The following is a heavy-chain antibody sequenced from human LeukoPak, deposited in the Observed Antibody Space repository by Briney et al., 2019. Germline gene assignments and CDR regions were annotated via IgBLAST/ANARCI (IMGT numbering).Heavy chain of an antibody. CDR2: INHSGST. CDR3: ARGGYYYGSGSYNFGDY. CDR1: GGSFSGYY. Sequence: SETLSLTCAVYGGSFSGYYWSWIRQPPGKGLEWIGEINHSGSTNYNPSLKSRVTMSVDTSKNQFSLKLSSVTAADTAVYYCARGGYYYGSGSYNFGDYWGQGTLVTVSS. V-gene: IGHV4-34*01. D-gene: IGHD3-10*01. J-gene: IGHJ4*02.